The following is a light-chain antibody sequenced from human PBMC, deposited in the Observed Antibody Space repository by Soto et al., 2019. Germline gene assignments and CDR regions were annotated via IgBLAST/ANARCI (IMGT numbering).Light chain of an antibody. CDR1: SSNIGAGYD. J-gene: IGLJ2*01. CDR3: QYYYSSLSGHVV. CDR2: GNS. V-gene: IGLV1-40*01. Sequence: QSVLTQPPSVSGAPGQRVTISCTGSSSNIGAGYDVHWYQQLPGTAPKLLIYGNSNRPSGVPDRFSGSKSGTSASLAITGLQAEDEADYYCQYYYSSLSGHVVFGGGTKVTVL.